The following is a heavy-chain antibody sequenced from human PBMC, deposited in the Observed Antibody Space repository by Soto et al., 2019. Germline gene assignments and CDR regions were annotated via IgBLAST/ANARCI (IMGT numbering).Heavy chain of an antibody. CDR3: ARDGVYCDPILPSARYGMDV. J-gene: IGHJ6*02. CDR1: GGTFSSYT. V-gene: IGHV1-69*08. Sequence: QVQLVQSGAEVKKPGSSVKVSCKASGGTFSSYTISWVRQAPGQGLEWMGRLIPILGIANSAQKFQGRVTITADKSTSAAYMELSSLRSEDTAVYYCARDGVYCDPILPSARYGMDVWGQGTTVTVSS. D-gene: IGHD4-17*01. CDR2: LIPILGIA.